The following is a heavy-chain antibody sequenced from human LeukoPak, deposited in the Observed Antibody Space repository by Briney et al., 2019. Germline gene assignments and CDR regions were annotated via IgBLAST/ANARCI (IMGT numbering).Heavy chain of an antibody. Sequence: SETLSLTCTVSGGSISSGGYYWSWLRQHPGTGLEWIGYIYYSGSTYYNPSLKSRVTISVDTSKNQFSLKLSSVTAADTAVYYCARDSRKGPQLAVDYWGQGTLVSVSS. V-gene: IGHV4-31*03. J-gene: IGHJ4*02. CDR1: GGSISSGGYY. CDR3: ARDSRKGPQLAVDY. CDR2: IYYSGST.